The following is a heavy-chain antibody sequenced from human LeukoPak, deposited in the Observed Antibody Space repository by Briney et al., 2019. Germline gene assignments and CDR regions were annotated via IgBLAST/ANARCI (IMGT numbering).Heavy chain of an antibody. J-gene: IGHJ4*02. D-gene: IGHD3-22*01. Sequence: GGSLRLSCAASGFTFRSYSMNWVRQAPGKGLEWVSYISSGSGTIYYADSVKGRFTISRDNSKNTLYLQMNSLRAEDTAVYYCAKATPLYYYDSSGYYYWFDYFDYWGQGTLVTVSS. CDR1: GFTFRSYS. CDR2: ISSGSGTI. V-gene: IGHV3-48*01. CDR3: AKATPLYYYDSSGYYYWFDYFDY.